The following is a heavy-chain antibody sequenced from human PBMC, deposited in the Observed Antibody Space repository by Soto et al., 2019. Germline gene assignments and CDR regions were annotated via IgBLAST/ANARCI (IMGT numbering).Heavy chain of an antibody. CDR2: ISAYNGNT. D-gene: IGHD3-10*01. CDR3: ARDREPAVMFRGVIMPFQH. J-gene: IGHJ1*01. V-gene: IGHV1-18*01. CDR1: GYTFTSYG. Sequence: QVQLVQSGAEVKKPGASVKVSCKASGYTFTSYGISWVRQAPGQGLEWMGWISAYNGNTNYAQKLQGRVTMTTDTSTSTAYMELRSLRSDDTAVYYCARDREPAVMFRGVIMPFQHWGQGTLVTVSS.